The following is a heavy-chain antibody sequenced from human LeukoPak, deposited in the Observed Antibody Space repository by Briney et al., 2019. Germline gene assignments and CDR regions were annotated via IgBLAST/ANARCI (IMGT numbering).Heavy chain of an antibody. CDR3: ARDRGYYGSGSPSYYFDY. Sequence: SETLSLTCAVYGGSFSGYYWSWIRQPPGKGLEWIGEINHSGSTNYNPSLKSRVTISVDTSKNQFSLKLSSVTAADTAVYYCARDRGYYGSGSPSYYFDYWGQGTLVTVSS. D-gene: IGHD3-10*01. CDR2: INHSGST. V-gene: IGHV4-34*01. J-gene: IGHJ4*02. CDR1: GGSFSGYY.